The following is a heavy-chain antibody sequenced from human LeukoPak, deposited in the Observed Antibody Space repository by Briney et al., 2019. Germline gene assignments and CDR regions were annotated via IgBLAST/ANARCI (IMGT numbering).Heavy chain of an antibody. V-gene: IGHV3-23*01. Sequence: GGSLRLSCAASGFTFNNYGMSWVRQAPGKGLEWVAAISGNGANTFYADSVQGRFTISRDNSKNTLYLQMNSLRAEDTAVYYCARTYSGSYYYLYYYYMDVWGKGTTVTISS. CDR1: GFTFNNYG. J-gene: IGHJ6*03. CDR2: ISGNGANT. D-gene: IGHD1-26*01. CDR3: ARTYSGSYYYLYYYYMDV.